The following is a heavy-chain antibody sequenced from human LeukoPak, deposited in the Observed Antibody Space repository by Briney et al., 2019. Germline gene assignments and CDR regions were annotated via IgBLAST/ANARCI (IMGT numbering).Heavy chain of an antibody. D-gene: IGHD5-24*01. J-gene: IGHJ6*02. Sequence: SQTLSLTCTVSGGSISSGGYYWSWIRQHPGKGLEWIGYIYYSGSTYYNPSLKSRVTISVDTSKNQFSLKLSSVTAADTAMYYCARHWLYNAAGEPYYYYGMDVWGQGTTVTVSS. CDR2: IYYSGST. V-gene: IGHV4-31*03. CDR1: GGSISSGGYY. CDR3: ARHWLYNAAGEPYYYYGMDV.